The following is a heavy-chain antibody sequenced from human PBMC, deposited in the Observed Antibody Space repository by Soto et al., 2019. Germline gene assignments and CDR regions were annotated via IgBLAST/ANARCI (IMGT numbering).Heavy chain of an antibody. V-gene: IGHV4-31*03. J-gene: IGHJ5*02. Sequence: QVQLQESGPGLVKPSQTLSLTCTVSGGSISSGGYYWSWIRQHPGKGLEWIGYIHYSGTTYYIPSLKSRITMSIDTSENQFSLKLSSVTAADTAVYYCAREYVGSDKNWFDPWGQGTLVTVSS. CDR1: GGSISSGGYY. D-gene: IGHD3-10*02. CDR2: IHYSGTT. CDR3: AREYVGSDKNWFDP.